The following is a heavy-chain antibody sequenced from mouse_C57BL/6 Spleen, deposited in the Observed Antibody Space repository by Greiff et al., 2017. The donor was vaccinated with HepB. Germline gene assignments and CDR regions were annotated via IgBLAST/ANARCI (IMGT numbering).Heavy chain of an antibody. CDR2: IDPSDSYT. V-gene: IGHV1-69*01. Sequence: QVQLQQPGAELVMPGASVKLSCKASGYTFTSYWMHWVKQRPGQGLEWIGEIDPSDSYTNYNQKFKGKSTLTVDKSSSTAYMQLSSLTSEDSAVYYWARREDGPYFDYWGQGTTLTVSS. CDR3: ARREDGPYFDY. J-gene: IGHJ2*01. CDR1: GYTFTSYW.